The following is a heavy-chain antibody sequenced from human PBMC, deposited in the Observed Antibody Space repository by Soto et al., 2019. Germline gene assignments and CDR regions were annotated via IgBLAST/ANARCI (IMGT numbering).Heavy chain of an antibody. CDR3: AKGAKSPSGYPLYYYYGMDV. J-gene: IGHJ6*02. CDR1: GFTFSSYA. CDR2: ISGSGGST. D-gene: IGHD3-22*01. V-gene: IGHV3-23*01. Sequence: PGGSLRLSCAASGFTFSSYAMSWVRQAPGKGLEWVSAISGSGGSTYYADSVKGRFTISRDNSKNTLYLQMNSLRAEDTAVYYCAKGAKSPSGYPLYYYYGMDVWGQGTTVTVSS.